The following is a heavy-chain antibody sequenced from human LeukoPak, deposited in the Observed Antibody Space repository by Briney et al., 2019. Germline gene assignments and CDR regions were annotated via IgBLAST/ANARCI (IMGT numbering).Heavy chain of an antibody. D-gene: IGHD6-13*01. CDR3: AKQYSSSWYGSFGY. CDR2: ISSSSSYI. V-gene: IGHV3-21*04. Sequence: PGGSLRLSCAASGFTFSSYSMNWVRQAPGKGLEWVSSISSSSSYIYYADSVKGRFTISRDNAKNSLYLQMNSLRAEDTAVYYCAKQYSSSWYGSFGYWGQGTLVTVSS. CDR1: GFTFSSYS. J-gene: IGHJ4*02.